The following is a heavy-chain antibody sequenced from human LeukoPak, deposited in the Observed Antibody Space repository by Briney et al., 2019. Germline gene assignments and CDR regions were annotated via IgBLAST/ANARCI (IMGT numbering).Heavy chain of an antibody. D-gene: IGHD1-26*01. CDR3: ARVHSGSYQYYYYYYMDV. CDR1: GITLSNYG. V-gene: IGHV3-23*01. Sequence: GGSLRLSCAVSGITLSNYGMSWVRQAPGKGLEWVAGLSGGGGGTSYADSVKGRFTISRDNPRNTLYLQMSGLRAEDTAVYYCARVHSGSYQYYYYYYMDVWGKGTTVTVSS. CDR2: LSGGGGGT. J-gene: IGHJ6*03.